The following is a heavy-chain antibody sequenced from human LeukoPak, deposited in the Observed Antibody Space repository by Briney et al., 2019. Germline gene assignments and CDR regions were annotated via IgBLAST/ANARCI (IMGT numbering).Heavy chain of an antibody. Sequence: PGGSLRLSCAASGFTFDDYGMSWVRQAPGKGLEWVSGINWNGGSTGYTDSVKGRFTISRDNAKNSLYLQMNSLRAEDTALYYCARDRAPLYYYDSSGYAFDIWGQGTMVTVSS. J-gene: IGHJ3*02. V-gene: IGHV3-20*04. CDR2: INWNGGST. D-gene: IGHD3-22*01. CDR1: GFTFDDYG. CDR3: ARDRAPLYYYDSSGYAFDI.